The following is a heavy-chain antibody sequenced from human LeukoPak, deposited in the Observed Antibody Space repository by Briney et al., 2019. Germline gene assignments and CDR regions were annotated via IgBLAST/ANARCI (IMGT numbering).Heavy chain of an antibody. Sequence: GGSLRLSCAASGFPFSSYSMNWVRQAPGKGLEWVSSISSSSNSIYYADSVKGRFTISRDNAKNSLYLQMNSLRAEDTAVYYCARQKAYSSSWYSYYYGMDVWGQGTTVTVSS. J-gene: IGHJ6*02. CDR1: GFPFSSYS. V-gene: IGHV3-21*01. CDR3: ARQKAYSSSWYSYYYGMDV. D-gene: IGHD6-13*01. CDR2: ISSSSNSI.